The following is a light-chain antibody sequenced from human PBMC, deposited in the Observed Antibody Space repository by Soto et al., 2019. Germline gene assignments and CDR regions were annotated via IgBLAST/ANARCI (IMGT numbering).Light chain of an antibody. CDR2: SNN. Sequence: QSVLTQPPSASGTPGQRVTISCSGSSSNIGSNAVNWYQQLPGTAPKLLIYSNNQRPSGVPDRFSVSKSGTSASLAISGLQSEDEADYCCATWDDSLNGVVFGGGTKLTVL. CDR3: ATWDDSLNGVV. CDR1: SSNIGSNA. J-gene: IGLJ2*01. V-gene: IGLV1-44*01.